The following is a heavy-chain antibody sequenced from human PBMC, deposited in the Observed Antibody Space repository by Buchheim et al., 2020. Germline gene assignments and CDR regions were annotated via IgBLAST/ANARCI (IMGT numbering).Heavy chain of an antibody. CDR3: ARDHYDTTGYLNWFDP. V-gene: IGHV4-39*02. CDR1: GDSISSSNYF. D-gene: IGHD3-22*01. CDR2: IYYTGST. Sequence: QLQLQESGPGLVKPSETLSLTCTVSGDSISSSNYFWGWIRQPPGKGLEWIGSIYYTGSTYYNPSLKSRASISVDTSKNQFSLKLTSVTAADTAVYYCARDHYDTTGYLNWFDPWGQG. J-gene: IGHJ5*02.